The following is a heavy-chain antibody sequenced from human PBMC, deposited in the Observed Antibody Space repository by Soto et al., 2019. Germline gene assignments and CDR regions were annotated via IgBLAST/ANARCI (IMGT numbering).Heavy chain of an antibody. J-gene: IGHJ4*02. Sequence: PGGSLRLSCGASGFIFSSYAMNWVRQAPGKGLEWVAGISGSGISTYYADSVKGRFTISRDNSKNTLYLQLNSLRTEDTAVYYCAKASSGNYQYYLDYWGQGNLVTVSS. CDR2: ISGSGIST. V-gene: IGHV3-23*01. D-gene: IGHD3-22*01. CDR1: GFIFSSYA. CDR3: AKASSGNYQYYLDY.